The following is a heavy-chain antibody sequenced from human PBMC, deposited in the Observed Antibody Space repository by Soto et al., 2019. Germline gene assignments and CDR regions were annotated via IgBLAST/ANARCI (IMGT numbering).Heavy chain of an antibody. CDR2: ISAFNGNT. CDR1: GYSFTNYG. D-gene: IGHD6-19*01. Sequence: QDQLLQSGAEVKKPGASVTVSCKASGYSFTNYGITWVRQAPGQGLEWMGWISAFNGNTHYAQKLLGRVTMTTDASTSTAYMQLRSLRSDDTAVYYCARDRGVAPPVAGNTHYYYYMDVWGKGTTVTVSS. J-gene: IGHJ6*03. CDR3: ARDRGVAPPVAGNTHYYYYMDV. V-gene: IGHV1-18*01.